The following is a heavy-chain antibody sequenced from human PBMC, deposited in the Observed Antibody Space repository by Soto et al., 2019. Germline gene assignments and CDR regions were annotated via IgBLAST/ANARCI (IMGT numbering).Heavy chain of an antibody. CDR3: TTDSRRFLEWLDPPPSDY. J-gene: IGHJ4*02. CDR1: GFTFSNAW. Sequence: GGSLRLSCAASGFTFSNAWMSWVRQAPGKGLEWVGRIKSKTDGGTTDYAAPVKGRFTISRDDSKNTLYLQMNSLKTEDTAVYYCTTDSRRFLEWLDPPPSDYWGQGTLVTVSS. D-gene: IGHD3-3*01. V-gene: IGHV3-15*01. CDR2: IKSKTDGGTT.